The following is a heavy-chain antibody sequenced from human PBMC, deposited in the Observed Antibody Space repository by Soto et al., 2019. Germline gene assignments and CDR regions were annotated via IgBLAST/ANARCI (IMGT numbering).Heavy chain of an antibody. CDR1: GFTFSSYA. CDR2: ISGSGGST. Sequence: EVQLLESGGGLVQPGGSLRLSCAASGFTFSSYAMSWVRQAPGKGLEWVSAISGSGGSTYYADSVKGRFTISRDNSKNPLYLQMNSLRAEDTAVYYCAKAFKPGIAVALRYYGMDVWGQGTTVTVSS. CDR3: AKAFKPGIAVALRYYGMDV. D-gene: IGHD6-19*01. V-gene: IGHV3-23*01. J-gene: IGHJ6*02.